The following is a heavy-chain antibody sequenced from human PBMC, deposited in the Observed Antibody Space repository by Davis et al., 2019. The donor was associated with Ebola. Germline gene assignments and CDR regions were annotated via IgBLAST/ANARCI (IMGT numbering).Heavy chain of an antibody. D-gene: IGHD3-3*01. CDR3: ARKFSGVVIMGLLPHYYMDV. Sequence: SETLSLTCAVYGGSFSGYYWSWIRQPPGKGLEWIGEINHSGSTNYNPSLKSRVTISVDTSKNQFSLKLSSVTAADTAVYYCARKFSGVVIMGLLPHYYMDVWGKGTTVTVSS. CDR1: GGSFSGYY. V-gene: IGHV4-34*01. CDR2: INHSGST. J-gene: IGHJ6*03.